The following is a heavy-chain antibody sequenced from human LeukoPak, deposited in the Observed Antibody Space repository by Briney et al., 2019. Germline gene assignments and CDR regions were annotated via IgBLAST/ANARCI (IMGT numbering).Heavy chain of an antibody. J-gene: IGHJ3*02. CDR1: GGSFSGYY. D-gene: IGHD6-13*01. CDR2: INHSGST. CDR3: ARAEGSSWYVWYAFDI. V-gene: IGHV4-34*01. Sequence: SETLSLTCAVYGGSFSGYYWSWIRQPPGKGLEWIGEINHSGSTNYNPSLKSRVTISVDTSKNQFSLKLSSVTAADTAVYYCARAEGSSWYVWYAFDIWGQGTMVTVSS.